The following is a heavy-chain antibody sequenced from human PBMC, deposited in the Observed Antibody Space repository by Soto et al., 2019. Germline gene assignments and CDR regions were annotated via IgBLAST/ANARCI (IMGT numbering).Heavy chain of an antibody. J-gene: IGHJ1*01. V-gene: IGHV3-30*18. CDR3: AKEGYCSSTSCYEQGFGYFQH. CDR1: GFTFSSYG. Sequence: GGSLRLSCAASGFTFSSYGMHWVRQAPGKGLEWVAVISYDGSNKYYADSVKGRFTISRDNSKNTLYLQMNSLRAEDTAVYYCAKEGYCSSTSCYEQGFGYFQHWGQGTLVTVSS. D-gene: IGHD2-2*01. CDR2: ISYDGSNK.